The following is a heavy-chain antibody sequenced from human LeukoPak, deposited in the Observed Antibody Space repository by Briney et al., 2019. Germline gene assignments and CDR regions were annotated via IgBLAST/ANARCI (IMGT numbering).Heavy chain of an antibody. CDR1: GYTFTSYD. CDR3: ARDRRDHWFDP. CDR2: MNPNSGNT. V-gene: IGHV1-8*01. Sequence: ASVKVSCKASGYTFTSYDINWVRQATGQGLEWMGWMNPNSGNTGYAQKFQGRVTMTRNISISTAYRELSSLRSEDTAVYYCARDRRDHWFDPWGQGTLVTVSS. J-gene: IGHJ5*02.